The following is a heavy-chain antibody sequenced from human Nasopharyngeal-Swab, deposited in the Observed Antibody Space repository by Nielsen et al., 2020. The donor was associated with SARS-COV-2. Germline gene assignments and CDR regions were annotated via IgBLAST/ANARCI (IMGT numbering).Heavy chain of an antibody. CDR1: GGSISSGGYS. CDR2: IYYSGST. V-gene: IGHV4-30-4*07. J-gene: IGHJ5*02. Sequence: SETLSLTCAVSGGSISSGGYSWSWIRQPPGKGLEWIGYIYYSGSTYYNPSLKSRVTISVDKSKNQFSLKLSSVTAADTAVYYCARGVPITLVGVVSSGGNQFDPWGQGTLVTVSS. CDR3: ARGVPITLVGVVSSGGNQFDP. D-gene: IGHD3-3*01.